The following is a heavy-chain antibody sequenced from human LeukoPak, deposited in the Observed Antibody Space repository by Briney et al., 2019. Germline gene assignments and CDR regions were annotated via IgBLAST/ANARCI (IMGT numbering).Heavy chain of an antibody. J-gene: IGHJ3*02. CDR1: GFTFSSYS. CDR2: ISSSSSYI. D-gene: IGHD6-13*01. V-gene: IGHV3-21*01. Sequence: GGSLRLSCAASGFTFSSYSMNWVRQAPGKGLEWVSSISSSSSYIYYADSVKGRFTISRDNAKNSLYLQMNSLRAEDTAVYYCARDGYSSSWRYAFDIWGQGTMGTVSS. CDR3: ARDGYSSSWRYAFDI.